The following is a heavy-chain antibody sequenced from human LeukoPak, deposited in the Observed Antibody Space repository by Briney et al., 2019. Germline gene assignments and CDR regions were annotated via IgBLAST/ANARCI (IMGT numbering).Heavy chain of an antibody. Sequence: EASVKVSCKASGYTFTSYDINWVRQATGQGLEWVGWINPNSGGTNYAQKFQGRVTMTRDTSISTAYMELSRLRSDDTAVYYCARGTVDTAMVMDYWGQGTLVTVSS. CDR1: GYTFTSYD. J-gene: IGHJ4*02. CDR3: ARGTVDTAMVMDY. D-gene: IGHD5-18*01. V-gene: IGHV1-2*02. CDR2: INPNSGGT.